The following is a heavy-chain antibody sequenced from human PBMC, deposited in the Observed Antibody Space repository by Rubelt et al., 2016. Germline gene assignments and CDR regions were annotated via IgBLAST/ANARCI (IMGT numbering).Heavy chain of an antibody. Sequence: VQLVQSGSELRKPGASVKISCKASGYTFTTSAVNWVRQAPGQGLEWMGWTNTNTGDPIYAQAFTGRFVFSLETPGSTAYLVIRGLKAEDTAVYYCARELGSGYYFFDYWGREPWSPSPQ. CDR2: TNTNTGDP. D-gene: IGHD6-19*01. CDR3: ARELGSGYYFFDY. V-gene: IGHV7-4-1*02. J-gene: IGHJ4*02. CDR1: GYTFTTSA.